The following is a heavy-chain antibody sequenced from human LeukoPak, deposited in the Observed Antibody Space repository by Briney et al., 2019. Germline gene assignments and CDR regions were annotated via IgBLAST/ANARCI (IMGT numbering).Heavy chain of an antibody. CDR2: ISWNSGTK. D-gene: IGHD6-6*01. J-gene: IGHJ5*02. Sequence: GGSLRLSCAASGFTFDDYAMHWVRQAPGKGLEWVSGISWNSGTKDYADSVKGRFTISRDNAKNSLYLQMNSLRAEDTAVYYCARDPYSSSYRGWFDPWGQGTLVTVSS. CDR3: ARDPYSSSYRGWFDP. CDR1: GFTFDDYA. V-gene: IGHV3-9*01.